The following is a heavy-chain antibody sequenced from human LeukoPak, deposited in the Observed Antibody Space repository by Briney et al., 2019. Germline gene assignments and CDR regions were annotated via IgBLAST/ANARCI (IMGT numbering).Heavy chain of an antibody. Sequence: SETLSLTCTVSGGSISSSSYYWGWIRQPPGKGLEWIGSIYYSGSTYYNPSLKSRVTISVDTSKNQFSLQLNSVTPEDTAVYYCAREGMNERSSSPIYYFDYWGQGTLVTVSS. V-gene: IGHV4-39*02. D-gene: IGHD6-6*01. CDR2: IYYSGST. J-gene: IGHJ4*02. CDR3: AREGMNERSSSPIYYFDY. CDR1: GGSISSSSYY.